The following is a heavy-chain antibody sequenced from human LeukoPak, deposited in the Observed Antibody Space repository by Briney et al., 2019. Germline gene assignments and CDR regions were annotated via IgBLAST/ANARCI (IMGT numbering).Heavy chain of an antibody. CDR2: ISYSGNA. CDR1: GGSISSYY. Sequence: SETLSLTCTVSGGSISSYYWSWIRQPPGKGLEWIGYISYSGNANYNPSLKSRVTISVDTSKNQFSLRLSSVTAADTAVYYCARQGGYIAPLAFWGQGTLVTVSA. CDR3: ARQGGYIAPLAF. V-gene: IGHV4-59*08. J-gene: IGHJ4*02. D-gene: IGHD6-13*01.